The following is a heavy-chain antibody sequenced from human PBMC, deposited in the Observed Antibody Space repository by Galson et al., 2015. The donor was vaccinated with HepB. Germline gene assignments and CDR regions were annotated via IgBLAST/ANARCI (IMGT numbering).Heavy chain of an antibody. D-gene: IGHD2-21*01. J-gene: IGHJ6*02. Sequence: SLRLSCAASGFTFKTHSMNWVRQAPGKGLEWVSYINSSSSAIYYADSVKGRFTIFRDNAKNSLYLQMNSLRTADTAVYYCARDLPWSFRGYGMDVWGQGTTVTVSS. CDR1: GFTFKTHS. CDR3: ARDLPWSFRGYGMDV. V-gene: IGHV3-48*04. CDR2: INSSSSAI.